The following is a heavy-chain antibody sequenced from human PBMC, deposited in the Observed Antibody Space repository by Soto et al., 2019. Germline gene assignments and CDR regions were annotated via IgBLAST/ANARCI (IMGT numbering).Heavy chain of an antibody. J-gene: IGHJ4*02. CDR1: GFRFSDHS. CDR3: ARLPKGSLVTA. CDR2: ISSRSDNI. D-gene: IGHD2-21*02. V-gene: IGHV3-48*02. Sequence: GGSLRLSCVASGFRFSDHSMPWVRQSPGKGLQWIAYISSRSDNIYYAESVIGRFTVSIDNAKNALFLEMNSLRDDDTATYYCARLPKGSLVTAWGQGTRVTVSS.